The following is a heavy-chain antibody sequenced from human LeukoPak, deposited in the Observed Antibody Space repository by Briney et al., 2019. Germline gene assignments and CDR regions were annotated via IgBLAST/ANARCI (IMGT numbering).Heavy chain of an antibody. Sequence: GGSLRLSCTASGFTFGDYAMSWFRQAPGKGLEWVSAISGSGGSTYYADSVKGRFTISRDNSKSTLYLQLNSLRAADTAVYYCANTPYSSSWRAFDIWGQATMVTVSS. J-gene: IGHJ3*02. CDR1: GFTFGDYA. V-gene: IGHV3-23*01. CDR2: ISGSGGST. CDR3: ANTPYSSSWRAFDI. D-gene: IGHD6-13*01.